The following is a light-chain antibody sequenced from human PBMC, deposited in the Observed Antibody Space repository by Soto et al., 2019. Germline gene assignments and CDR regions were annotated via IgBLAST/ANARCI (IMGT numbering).Light chain of an antibody. J-gene: IGLJ1*01. CDR1: NSDIGFYNY. CDR2: EVA. V-gene: IGLV2-14*01. CDR3: SSYTSSSPLYV. Sequence: QSALTQPASVSGSPGQSITISCTGTNSDIGFYNYVSWYQQHPGEAPKLLIYEVAKRPSGVSSRFSGSKSGNTASLTISGLQAEDEADYHCSSYTSSSPLYVFGTGTKLTVL.